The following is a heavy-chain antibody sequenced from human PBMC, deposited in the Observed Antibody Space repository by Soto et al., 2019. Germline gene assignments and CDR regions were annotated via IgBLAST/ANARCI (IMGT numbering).Heavy chain of an antibody. D-gene: IGHD2-8*01. V-gene: IGHV2-70*01. CDR3: SRLLGGTNGYLFDF. J-gene: IGHJ4*02. Sequence: ESGPTLVNPTQTLTLTCTFSGFSLSTVSMCVGWIRQTPGTALEWLALIDCEDDKFYRTSLQTRLPISKDTSKNQVVLTMTNMDPAETATSYGSRLLGGTNGYLFDFWGQGTLVTVSS. CDR1: GFSLSTVSMC. CDR2: IDCEDDK.